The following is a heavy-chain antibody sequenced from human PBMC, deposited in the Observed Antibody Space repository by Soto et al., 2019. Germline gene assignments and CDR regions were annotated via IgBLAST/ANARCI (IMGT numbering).Heavy chain of an antibody. Sequence: ASVKVSCKASGYTFTMYGISCVLQAPGQWLEWMGWISAYNGNTNYAQKLQGRVTMTTDTSTSTAYMELRSLRSDDTAVYYCASIAARSNDFDYWGQGTLVTVSS. D-gene: IGHD6-6*01. CDR1: GYTFTMYG. V-gene: IGHV1-18*01. CDR2: ISAYNGNT. J-gene: IGHJ4*02. CDR3: ASIAARSNDFDY.